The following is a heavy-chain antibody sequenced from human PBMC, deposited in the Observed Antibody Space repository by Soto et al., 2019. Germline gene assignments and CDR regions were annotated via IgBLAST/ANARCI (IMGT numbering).Heavy chain of an antibody. CDR1: GFTFSSHW. J-gene: IGHJ3*02. V-gene: IGHV3-74*01. Sequence: EVQVVESGGDLVQPGGSLRLSCVASGFTFSSHWMHWVRQVPGKGLVWVAHITADGSSATYADSVKGRFTISRDNAKNSLYLQMNTLRVEDTAVHYCADLFAGFDIWGQGTMVTVSS. CDR3: ADLFAGFDI. CDR2: ITADGSSA.